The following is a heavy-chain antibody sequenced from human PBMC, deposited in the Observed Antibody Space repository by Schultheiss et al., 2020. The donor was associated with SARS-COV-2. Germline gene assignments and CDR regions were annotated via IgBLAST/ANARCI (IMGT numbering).Heavy chain of an antibody. V-gene: IGHV3-7*01. D-gene: IGHD3-3*01. Sequence: GGSLRLSCAASGFTFSSYAMSWVRQAPGKGLEWVANINQDGSESHYADSVKGRFTISRDNSKNTLYLQMNSLRAEDTAVYYCAKDPGRFLEWLLAFDYWGQGTLVTVSS. CDR3: AKDPGRFLEWLLAFDY. J-gene: IGHJ4*02. CDR2: INQDGSES. CDR1: GFTFSSYA.